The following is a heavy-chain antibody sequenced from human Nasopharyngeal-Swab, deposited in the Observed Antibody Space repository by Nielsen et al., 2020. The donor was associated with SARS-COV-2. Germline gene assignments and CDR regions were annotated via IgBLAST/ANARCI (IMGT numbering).Heavy chain of an antibody. J-gene: IGHJ5*02. Sequence: ASVKVSCKVSGYTLTELSMHWVRQAPGKGLEWMGGFDPEDGETIYAQKFQGRVTMTKDTSTDTAYMELSSLRSEDTAVYYCATGQQWLVKWFDPWGQGTLVTVSS. CDR1: GYTLTELS. CDR2: FDPEDGET. CDR3: ATGQQWLVKWFDP. V-gene: IGHV1-24*01. D-gene: IGHD6-19*01.